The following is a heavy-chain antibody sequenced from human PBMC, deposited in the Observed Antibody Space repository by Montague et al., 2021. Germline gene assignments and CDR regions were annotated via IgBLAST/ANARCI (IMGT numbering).Heavy chain of an antibody. J-gene: IGHJ4*02. CDR1: GDSLSSVGYS. D-gene: IGHD6-13*01. V-gene: IGHV4-31*03. CDR3: ARGRLATGDFDY. CDR2: MYYSGST. Sequence: TLSTCTVSGDSLSSVGYSWTWIRQHPGKGLEWIGYMYYSGSTYYNPSLKSRVTISGDTSKNHFSLRLTSVTAADTAVYYCARGRLATGDFDYWGQGTLVTVSS.